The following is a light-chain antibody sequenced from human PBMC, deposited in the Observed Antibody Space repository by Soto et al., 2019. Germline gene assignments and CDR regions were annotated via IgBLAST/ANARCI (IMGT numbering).Light chain of an antibody. V-gene: IGKV3-20*01. CDR2: DAS. CDR3: HPPRSYPQT. Sequence: RASQTVRNNYLAWYQQKPGQAPRLLIYDASSRATGIPDRFSGRGSGTDRTLTTIRLYLQNFAAYHCHPPRSYPQTFRGGTKVDIK. J-gene: IGKJ4*01. CDR1: QTVRNNY.